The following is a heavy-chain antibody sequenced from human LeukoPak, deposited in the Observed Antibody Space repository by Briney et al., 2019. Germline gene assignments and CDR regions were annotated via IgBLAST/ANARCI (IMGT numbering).Heavy chain of an antibody. CDR2: IYTSGST. Sequence: SDTLSLTCTVSGGSISSYYWSWIRHPPGKALEWIGYIYTSGSTNYNPSLKSRVIISVDASKDQFSLKLSSVTAADTVVYYCAAVPGAIGYFDYWGQVTLVTVSS. CDR1: GGSISSYY. V-gene: IGHV4-4*09. J-gene: IGHJ4*02. CDR3: AAVPGAIGYFDY. D-gene: IGHD2-2*02.